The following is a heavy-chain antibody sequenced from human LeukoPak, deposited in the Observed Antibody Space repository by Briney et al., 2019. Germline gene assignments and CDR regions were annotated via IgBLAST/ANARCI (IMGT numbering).Heavy chain of an antibody. V-gene: IGHV4-59*01. CDR1: GGSISSYY. Sequence: SETLSLTCTVSGGSISSYYWSWIRQPPGKGLEWIGYIYYSGSSNYNPPLKSRVTISVDTSKNQFSLKLSSVTAADTAVYYCARLRVATISASNYYGMDLWGQGTTVTVSS. D-gene: IGHD5-12*01. CDR2: IYYSGSS. J-gene: IGHJ6*02. CDR3: ARLRVATISASNYYGMDL.